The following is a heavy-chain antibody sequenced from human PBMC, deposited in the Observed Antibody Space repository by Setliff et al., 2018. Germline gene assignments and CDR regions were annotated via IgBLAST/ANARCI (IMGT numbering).Heavy chain of an antibody. Sequence: LRLSCAASGFTFSSYGMHWVRQAPGKGLEWVAVIWYDGSNKYYADSVKGRFTISRDIAKNSLYLQMNSLRAEDTAVYYCARAPSSSSASWFDPWGQGTLVTVSS. CDR3: ARAPSSSSASWFDP. V-gene: IGHV3-33*01. D-gene: IGHD6-6*01. CDR1: GFTFSSYG. J-gene: IGHJ5*02. CDR2: IWYDGSNK.